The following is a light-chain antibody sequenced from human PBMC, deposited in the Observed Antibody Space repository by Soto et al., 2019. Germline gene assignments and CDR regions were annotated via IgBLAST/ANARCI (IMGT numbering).Light chain of an antibody. J-gene: IGKJ1*01. CDR3: QQYNSYT. CDR2: DAS. CDR1: QSISSW. V-gene: IGKV1-5*01. Sequence: DIQMTQSPSTLSASVGDRVTITCRASQSISSWLAWYQQKPGKAPKLPIYDASSLESGVPSRFSGSGSGTEFTLTISSLQPDDFATYYCQQYNSYTFGQGTKVEIK.